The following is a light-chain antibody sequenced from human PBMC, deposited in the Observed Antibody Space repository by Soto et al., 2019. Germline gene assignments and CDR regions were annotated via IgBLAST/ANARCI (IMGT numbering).Light chain of an antibody. CDR3: LFYYRGVVV. CDR1: TGAVTTAYY. J-gene: IGLJ2*01. CDR2: STT. Sequence: QSVVTQEPSLTVSPGGTVTLTCSSNTGAVTTAYYPNWFQHKSGQAPRALIYSTTNRHSWTPSRFSGSLLGAKAALTVSGVQPEDEAEYFCLFYYRGVVVFGGWTKLTVL. V-gene: IGLV7-43*01.